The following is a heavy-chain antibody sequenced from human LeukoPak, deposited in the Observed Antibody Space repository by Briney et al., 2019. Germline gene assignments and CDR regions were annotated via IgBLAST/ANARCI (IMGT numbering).Heavy chain of an antibody. CDR1: GFTFSNAW. J-gene: IGHJ6*03. CDR2: INHSGST. D-gene: IGHD2-2*01. Sequence: GSLRLSCAASGFTFSNAWMSWIRQPPGKGLEWIGEINHSGSTNYNPSLKSRVTISVDTSKNQFSLKLSSVTAADTAVYYCARLARGVGYQLLGYYYYYYMDVWGKGTTVTISS. CDR3: ARLARGVGYQLLGYYYYYYMDV. V-gene: IGHV4-34*01.